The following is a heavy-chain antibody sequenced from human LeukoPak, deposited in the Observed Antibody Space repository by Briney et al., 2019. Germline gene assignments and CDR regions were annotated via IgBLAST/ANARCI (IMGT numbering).Heavy chain of an antibody. CDR2: ISEDGTNK. Sequence: GGSLRLSCAVSGLTFSRYTTHWVRQAPGKGLEWVTEISEDGTNKFCAESVKGRFTVSRDNSKNILLLQMNSLRREDTAVYYCVSGDFRFWGQGTLVTVSS. CDR3: VSGDFRF. V-gene: IGHV3-30*04. J-gene: IGHJ4*02. D-gene: IGHD2-21*01. CDR1: GLTFSRYT.